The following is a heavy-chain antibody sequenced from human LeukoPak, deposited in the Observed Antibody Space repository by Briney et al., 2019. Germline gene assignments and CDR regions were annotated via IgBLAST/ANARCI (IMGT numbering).Heavy chain of an antibody. Sequence: SETLSLTCAVYGGSLSGYYWSWIRQPPGKGLEWIGEINHSGFTTYNPSLKSRVTISVDTSKNQFSLRLSSVTAADTAVYYCARRTPAAAGTSWFDPWGQGTLVTVSS. D-gene: IGHD6-13*01. CDR2: INHSGFT. CDR1: GGSLSGYY. V-gene: IGHV4-34*01. CDR3: ARRTPAAAGTSWFDP. J-gene: IGHJ5*02.